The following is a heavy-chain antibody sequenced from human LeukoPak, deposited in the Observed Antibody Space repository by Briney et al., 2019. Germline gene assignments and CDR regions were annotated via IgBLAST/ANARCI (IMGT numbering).Heavy chain of an antibody. D-gene: IGHD4-23*01. Sequence: GGSLRLSCAASGFTFSSYAIHWVRQTPGKGLEWVAVISYNGSNKYYADSVKGRFTISRDNSKNTLYLQMYSLRAEDTAVYYCAKDYGGISGTSYYFDYWGQGTLVTVSS. J-gene: IGHJ4*02. CDR1: GFTFSSYA. V-gene: IGHV3-30*04. CDR3: AKDYGGISGTSYYFDY. CDR2: ISYNGSNK.